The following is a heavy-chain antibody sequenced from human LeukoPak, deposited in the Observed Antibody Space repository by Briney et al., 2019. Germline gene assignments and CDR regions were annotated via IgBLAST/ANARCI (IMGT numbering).Heavy chain of an antibody. CDR1: GFTFSSYA. V-gene: IGHV3-15*01. CDR3: TTRLRYFDWTIYDFDY. D-gene: IGHD3-9*01. Sequence: GGSLRLSCAASGFTFSSYAMHWVRQAPGKGLEWVGRIKSKTDGGTTDYAAPVKGRFTISRDDSKNTLYLQMNSLKTEDTAVYYCTTRLRYFDWTIYDFDYWGQGTLVTVSS. CDR2: IKSKTDGGTT. J-gene: IGHJ4*02.